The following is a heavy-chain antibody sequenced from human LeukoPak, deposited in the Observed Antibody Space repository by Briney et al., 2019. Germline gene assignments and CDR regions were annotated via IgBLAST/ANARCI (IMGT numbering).Heavy chain of an antibody. CDR2: IYYSGST. J-gene: IGHJ4*02. V-gene: IGHV4-30-4*07. D-gene: IGHD1-26*01. CDR3: ARVHYRMHFDY. Sequence: PSETLPLTCAVYGGSFSGYSWSWIRQPPGKGLEWIGYIYYSGSTYYNPSLKSRVTISVDTSKNQFSLKLSSVTAADTAVYYCARVHYRMHFDYWGQGTLVTVSS. CDR1: GGSFSGYS.